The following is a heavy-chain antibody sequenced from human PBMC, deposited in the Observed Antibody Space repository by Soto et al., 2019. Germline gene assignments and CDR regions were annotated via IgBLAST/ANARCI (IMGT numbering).Heavy chain of an antibody. J-gene: IGHJ5*02. CDR3: ARSSGGNFGIIIEGSNWFDP. D-gene: IGHD3-3*01. V-gene: IGHV1-46*01. CDR2: INPHGGST. CDR1: GDTFTSYY. Sequence: VASLKVSCKAPGDTFTSYYLNWVRQAPGQGLEWMGVINPHGGSTKYAQKFQGRITMTRDTSRSTVYMELSSLRSDDTAIYYCARSSGGNFGIIIEGSNWFDPWGQGTLVTVSS.